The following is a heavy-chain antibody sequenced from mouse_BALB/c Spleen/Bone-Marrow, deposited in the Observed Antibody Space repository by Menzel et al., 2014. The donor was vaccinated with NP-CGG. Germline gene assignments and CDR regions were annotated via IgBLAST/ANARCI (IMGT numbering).Heavy chain of an antibody. Sequence: EVKLVESGGGLVQPGGSMKLSCAASGFTFSDAWMDWVRQSPEKGLEWVAEIRSKANNHATYYAESVEGRFTISRDDSKSSGYLQMNSLRAEDAGIYYCTICYDYYYVMDYWGQGTSVTVSS. CDR3: TICYDYYYVMDY. CDR2: IRSKANNHAT. V-gene: IGHV6-6*01. D-gene: IGHD2-4*01. CDR1: GFTFSDAW. J-gene: IGHJ4*01.